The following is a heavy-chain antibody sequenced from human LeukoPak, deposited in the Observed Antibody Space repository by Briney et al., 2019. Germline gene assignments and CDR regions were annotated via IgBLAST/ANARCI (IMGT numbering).Heavy chain of an antibody. V-gene: IGHV3-48*03. J-gene: IGHJ4*02. CDR1: GFTFSSYE. Sequence: GGSLRLSCAASGFTFSSYEMNWVRQAPGKGLEWVSYISSSGSSTYYADSVKGRFTISRDNAKNSLYLQMNSLRAEDTAIYYCARDENGDFSFDYWGQGTLVTVSS. CDR3: ARDENGDFSFDY. CDR2: ISSSGSST. D-gene: IGHD4-17*01.